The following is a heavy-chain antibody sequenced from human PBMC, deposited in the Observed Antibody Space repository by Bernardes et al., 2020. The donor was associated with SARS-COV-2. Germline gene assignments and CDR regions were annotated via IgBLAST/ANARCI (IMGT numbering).Heavy chain of an antibody. Sequence: SETLSLTCAVYGGSFNNHYWSWIRQPPGKGLEWVGDFNHGGRTHYNPSLKSRVTISADTSKNHFSLKLTSVTAADTAVYYCARGSDSYQYGLDVWGQGTTVTVSS. CDR2: FNHGGRT. CDR1: GGSFNNHY. V-gene: IGHV4-34*01. CDR3: ARGSDSYQYGLDV. D-gene: IGHD2-2*01. J-gene: IGHJ6*02.